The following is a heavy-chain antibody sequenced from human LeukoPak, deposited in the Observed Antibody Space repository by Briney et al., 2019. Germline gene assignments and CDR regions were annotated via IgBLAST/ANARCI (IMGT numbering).Heavy chain of an antibody. CDR1: GGSFSGYY. V-gene: IGHV4-34*01. CDR3: ARLLPDSSGYYMYFDY. CDR2: INHSGST. Sequence: SETLSLTCAVYGGSFSGYYWSWIRQPPGKGLEWIGEINHSGSTNYSPSLKSRVTISVDTSKNQFSLKLSSVTAADTAVYYCARLLPDSSGYYMYFDYWGQGTLVTVSS. D-gene: IGHD3-22*01. J-gene: IGHJ4*02.